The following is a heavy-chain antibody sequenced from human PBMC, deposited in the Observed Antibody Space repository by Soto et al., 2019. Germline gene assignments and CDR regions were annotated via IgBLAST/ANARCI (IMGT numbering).Heavy chain of an antibody. CDR1: VGSISSGGYS. J-gene: IGHJ4*02. D-gene: IGHD3-22*01. V-gene: IGHV4-30-2*01. CDR2: IYHSGST. Sequence: SETLSLTCAVSVGSISSGGYSWSWIRQPPGKGLEWIGYIYHSGSTYYNPSLKSRVTISVDRSKNQFSLKLSSVTAADTAVYYCARAGGYYYFDYWGQGTLVTVSS. CDR3: ARAGGYYYFDY.